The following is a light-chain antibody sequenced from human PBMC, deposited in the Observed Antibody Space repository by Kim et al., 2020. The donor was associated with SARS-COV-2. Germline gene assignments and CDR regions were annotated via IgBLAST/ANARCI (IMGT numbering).Light chain of an antibody. CDR3: QQRYVTPRT. J-gene: IGKJ1*01. Sequence: DIQMTQSPSSLSASVGDSVTITCRTSQTISNYLNWYQQKPGKAPKLLIFTASTLQSGVPSRFSGRASGTDFTLTITSLQPEDFATYYCQQRYVTPRTFGQGTKVDIK. CDR2: TAS. V-gene: IGKV1-39*01. CDR1: QTISNY.